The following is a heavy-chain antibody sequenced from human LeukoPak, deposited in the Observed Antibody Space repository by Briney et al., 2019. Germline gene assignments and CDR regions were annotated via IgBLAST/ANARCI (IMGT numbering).Heavy chain of an antibody. V-gene: IGHV3-53*01. Sequence: GGSLRLSCAASGFIVSSTYMNWVRQAPGKGLEWVSVIYYGGGTYYTDFVKGRFTISRDNSKNTLYLQMNSLRAEDTAVYYCARTYSSSSYSPFDYWGQGTLVTVSS. CDR3: ARTYSSSSYSPFDY. CDR1: GFIVSSTY. CDR2: IYYGGGT. J-gene: IGHJ4*02. D-gene: IGHD6-13*01.